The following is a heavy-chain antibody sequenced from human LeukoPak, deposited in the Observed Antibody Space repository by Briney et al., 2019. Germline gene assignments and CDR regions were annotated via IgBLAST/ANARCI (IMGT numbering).Heavy chain of an antibody. J-gene: IGHJ5*02. CDR2: VYYTGST. V-gene: IGHV4-39*02. D-gene: IGHD3-10*01. CDR1: GDSVTSGGFY. CDR3: ARHSGSGSLSRPFDP. Sequence: SETLSLTCTVSGDSVTSGGFYWAWLRQPPGKGLEWIETVYYTGSTYYNSSFTIRLTISIDTSKNHFSLKLRSVDAPDTAVYYCARHSGSGSLSRPFDPWGQGTLVTISS.